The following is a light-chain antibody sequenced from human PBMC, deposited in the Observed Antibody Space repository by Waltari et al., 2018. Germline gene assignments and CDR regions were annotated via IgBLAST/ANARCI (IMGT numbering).Light chain of an antibody. Sequence: QSVLTQPPSVSGAPGQRVTISCTGSSPNIGAGYAVHWYQQVPGTAPKLLIYGNTNRPSGVPDRFSGSKSGTSASLAITGLQAEDEADYYCQSYDSSLSGWVFGGGTKLTVL. CDR1: SPNIGAGYA. CDR3: QSYDSSLSGWV. V-gene: IGLV1-40*01. J-gene: IGLJ3*02. CDR2: GNT.